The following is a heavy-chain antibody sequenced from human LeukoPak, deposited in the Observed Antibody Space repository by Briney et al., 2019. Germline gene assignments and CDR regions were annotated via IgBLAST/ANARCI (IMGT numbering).Heavy chain of an antibody. J-gene: IGHJ4*02. V-gene: IGHV4-31*03. CDR1: GGSISSGGYY. CDR3: ARVPYYYDSSGYGPDFDY. CDR2: IYYSGIT. D-gene: IGHD3-22*01. Sequence: SETLSLTCTVSGGSISSGGYYWSWIRQHPGKGLEWIGYIYYSGITYYNPSLKSRVTISVDTSKNQFSLKLSSVTAADTAVYYCARVPYYYDSSGYGPDFDYWGQGTLVTVSS.